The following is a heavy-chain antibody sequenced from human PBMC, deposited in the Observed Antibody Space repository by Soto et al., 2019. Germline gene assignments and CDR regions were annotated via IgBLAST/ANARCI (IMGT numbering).Heavy chain of an antibody. CDR1: GFSFSSYA. V-gene: IGHV3-23*01. Sequence: EVQLLESGGGLVQPGESLRLSCAASGFSFSSYAMSWVRKAPGKWLEWVSDIRGSGGSTHYEDSVKGRFTISRDNSKNTLYLQMNSLRAEDTAVYYWGKIAVSVGGQFDYWGQGTLVTVSS. CDR2: IRGSGGST. J-gene: IGHJ4*02. CDR3: GKIAVSVGGQFDY. D-gene: IGHD6-19*01.